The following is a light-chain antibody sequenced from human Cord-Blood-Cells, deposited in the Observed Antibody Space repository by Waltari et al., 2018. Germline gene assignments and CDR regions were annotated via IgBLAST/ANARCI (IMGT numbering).Light chain of an antibody. V-gene: IGLV2-14*01. Sequence: QSALTQSASVSGSPGQSITIPCTGTSSDVGGYNYVSWYQQHPGKAPKLMIYDVSNRPAGVSNGFSGAKSGNTASLTISGLQAEDEADYYCSSYTSSSSVVFGGGTKLTVL. CDR2: DVS. CDR3: SSYTSSSSVV. J-gene: IGLJ2*01. CDR1: SSDVGGYNY.